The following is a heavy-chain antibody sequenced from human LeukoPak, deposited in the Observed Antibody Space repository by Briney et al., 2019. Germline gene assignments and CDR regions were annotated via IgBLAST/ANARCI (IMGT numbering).Heavy chain of an antibody. Sequence: GGSLRLSCAASGFTSSSYSMNWVRQAPGKGLEWVSSISSSSSYIYYADSVKGRFTISRDNAKNSLYLQMNSLRAEDTAVYYCARDRPIVATMGGDYWGQGTLVTVSS. J-gene: IGHJ4*02. V-gene: IGHV3-21*01. CDR1: GFTSSSYS. CDR3: ARDRPIVATMGGDY. CDR2: ISSSSSYI. D-gene: IGHD5-12*01.